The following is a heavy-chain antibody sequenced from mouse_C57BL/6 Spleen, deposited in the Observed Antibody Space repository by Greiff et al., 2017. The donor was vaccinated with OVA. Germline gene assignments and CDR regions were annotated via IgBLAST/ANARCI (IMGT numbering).Heavy chain of an antibody. CDR2: IYPRSGNT. CDR3: ARSITTVVGNYYAMDY. CDR1: GYTFTSYG. J-gene: IGHJ4*01. Sequence: QVQLKESGAELARPGASVKLSCKASGYTFTSYGISWVKQRTGQGLEWIGEIYPRSGNTSYNEKFKGKATLTADKSSSTADLELRSLTSEDSAVYFCARSITTVVGNYYAMDYWGQGTSVTVSS. V-gene: IGHV1-81*01. D-gene: IGHD1-1*01.